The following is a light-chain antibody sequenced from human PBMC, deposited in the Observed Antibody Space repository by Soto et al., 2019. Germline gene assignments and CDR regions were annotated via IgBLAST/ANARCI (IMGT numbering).Light chain of an antibody. CDR3: QSFDRSLSGWV. CDR1: SSNIGAGYY. J-gene: IGLJ3*02. V-gene: IGLV1-40*01. CDR2: GNT. Sequence: QSVLTQPPSVSGAPGQRVTVSCIGNSSNIGAGYYVQWYQQVPGTAPKLLIYGNTNRPSGVPDRFSGSKSGTSASLAITGLEADDEADYYCQSFDRSLSGWVFGGGTKLTVL.